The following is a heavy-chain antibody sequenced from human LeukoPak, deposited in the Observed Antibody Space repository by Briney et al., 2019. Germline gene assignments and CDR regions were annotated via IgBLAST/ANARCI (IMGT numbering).Heavy chain of an antibody. Sequence: GGSLRLSCAASGFAFSSYEMNWVRQAPGKGLEWVSYISSSGTTIYDADSVKGRFTISRDNAKNSLYLQMNSLRAEDTAIYYCARDPRGQVTVVAGQKYYHYGMDVWGQGTTVTVSS. CDR1: GFAFSSYE. V-gene: IGHV3-48*03. D-gene: IGHD3/OR15-3a*01. CDR3: ARDPRGQVTVVAGQKYYHYGMDV. CDR2: ISSSGTTI. J-gene: IGHJ6*02.